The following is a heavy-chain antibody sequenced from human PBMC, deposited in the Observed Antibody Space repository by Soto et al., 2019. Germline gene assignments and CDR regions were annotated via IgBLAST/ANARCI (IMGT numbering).Heavy chain of an antibody. V-gene: IGHV3-23*01. J-gene: IGHJ3*02. Sequence: GGSLRLSCAASGFTFRSYAMSWVRQAPGKGLEWVSAIVGSGDSTYYTESVKGRFTISRDNSKDTLNLQMNSLRSDYTAVYYCAKDRCTSPSCRLFATNHGTVISGQGTMVTVSS. D-gene: IGHD2-2*01. CDR1: GFTFRSYA. CDR3: AKDRCTSPSCRLFATNHGTVI. CDR2: IVGSGDST.